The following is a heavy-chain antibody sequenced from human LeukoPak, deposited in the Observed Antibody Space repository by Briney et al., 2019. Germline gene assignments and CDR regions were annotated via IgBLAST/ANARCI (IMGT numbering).Heavy chain of an antibody. V-gene: IGHV1-2*06. J-gene: IGHJ4*02. CDR3: TRGTIVGATGNFDY. Sequence: VASVKVSCKPSEYTFTDYYLHWVRQAPGQGLEWMGQINPVNGGTHFAQKFQDRVTMTRDTSITTAYMELSSLRSDDTAVYYCTRGTIVGATGNFDYWGQGTLVTVSS. CDR1: EYTFTDYY. D-gene: IGHD1-26*01. CDR2: INPVNGGT.